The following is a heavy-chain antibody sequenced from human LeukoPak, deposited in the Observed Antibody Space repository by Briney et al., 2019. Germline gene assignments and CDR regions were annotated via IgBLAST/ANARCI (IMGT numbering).Heavy chain of an antibody. CDR3: ARAMALQKDDAFDI. Sequence: ASVKVSCKASGGTFSSYAISWVRQAPGQGLEWMGGIIPIFGTANYAQKFQGRVTITTDESTSTAYMELSSLRSEDTAVYYCARAMALQKDDAFDIWGQGTMGTVSS. CDR1: GGTFSSYA. D-gene: IGHD4-11*01. V-gene: IGHV1-69*05. J-gene: IGHJ3*02. CDR2: IIPIFGTA.